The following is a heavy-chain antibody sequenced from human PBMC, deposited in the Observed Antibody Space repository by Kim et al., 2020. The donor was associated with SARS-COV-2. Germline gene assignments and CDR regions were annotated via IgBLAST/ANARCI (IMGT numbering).Heavy chain of an antibody. CDR1: GYTFTSYA. D-gene: IGHD3-10*01. CDR2: INAGNGNT. CDR3: ARDIKPYYYGSGSSRWDY. J-gene: IGHJ4*02. Sequence: ASVKVSCKASGYTFTSYAMHWVRQPPGQRLEWMGWINAGNGNTKYSQKFQGRVTITRDTSASTAYMELSSLRSEDTAVYYCARDIKPYYYGSGSSRWDYWGQGTLVTVSS. V-gene: IGHV1-3*01.